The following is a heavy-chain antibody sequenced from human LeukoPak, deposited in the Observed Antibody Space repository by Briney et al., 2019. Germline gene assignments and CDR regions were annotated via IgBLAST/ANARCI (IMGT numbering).Heavy chain of an antibody. J-gene: IGHJ5*02. CDR3: ARKEGGQLVNTRRWFDP. CDR2: INHSGST. V-gene: IGHV4-34*01. CDR1: GGSFSGYY. Sequence: ASETLSLTCAVYGGSFSGYYWSWIRQPPGKGLEWIGEINHSGSTNYNPSLKSRVTISVDTSKNQFSLKLRSVTAADTAVYYCARKEGGQLVNTRRWFDPWGQGTLVTVSS. D-gene: IGHD6-13*01.